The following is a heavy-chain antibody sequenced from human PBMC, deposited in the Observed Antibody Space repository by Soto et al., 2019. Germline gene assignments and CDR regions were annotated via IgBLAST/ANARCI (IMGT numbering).Heavy chain of an antibody. J-gene: IGHJ4*02. V-gene: IGHV1-69*06. CDR2: IIPIFGTT. CDR3: AREYSSGWYYFDY. CDR1: GGTFSTYA. Sequence: SVKVSCKASGGTFSTYAITWVRQAPGQGLEWMGGIIPIFGTTNYTQKFQGRVTITADISTSTAYMELSSLRSEDTAVYYCAREYSSGWYYFDYWGQGTPVHRLL. D-gene: IGHD6-19*01.